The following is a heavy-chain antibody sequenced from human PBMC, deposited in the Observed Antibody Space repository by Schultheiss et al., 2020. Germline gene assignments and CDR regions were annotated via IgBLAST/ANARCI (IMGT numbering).Heavy chain of an antibody. J-gene: IGHJ4*02. Sequence: GSLRLPCAASGFTVSSNYMSWIRQPPGKGLEWIGEINHSGSTNYNPSLKSRVTISVDTSKNQFSLKLSSVTAADTAVYYCARGTYDSSGYYHFDYWGQGTLVTVSS. CDR2: INHSGST. CDR3: ARGTYDSSGYYHFDY. V-gene: IGHV4-34*01. CDR1: GFTVSSNY. D-gene: IGHD3-22*01.